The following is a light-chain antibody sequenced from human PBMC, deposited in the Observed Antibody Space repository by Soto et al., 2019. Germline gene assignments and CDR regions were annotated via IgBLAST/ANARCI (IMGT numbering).Light chain of an antibody. Sequence: SALTQPASLSGSPGQSITISCTGTRSDVGSYKFVSWYQQYPGKAPTLMIYEGSERPSGVSDRFSGSKSGNTASLTISGLQYGDEADYFCCSYAGGSNVFGTGTKV. CDR3: CSYAGGSNV. V-gene: IGLV2-23*03. J-gene: IGLJ1*01. CDR1: RSDVGSYKF. CDR2: EGS.